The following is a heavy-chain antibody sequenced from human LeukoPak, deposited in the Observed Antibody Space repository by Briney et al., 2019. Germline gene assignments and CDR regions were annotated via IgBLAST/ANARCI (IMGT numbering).Heavy chain of an antibody. CDR1: GFTFSSYA. J-gene: IGHJ4*02. CDR3: ARDQGVGYFDWLLNPIDY. D-gene: IGHD3-9*01. V-gene: IGHV3-30*04. CDR2: ISYDGSNK. Sequence: GGSLRLSCAASGFTFSSYAMHWVRQAPGKGLEWVAVISYDGSNKYYADSVEGRFTISRDNSKNTLYLQMNSLRAEDTAVYYCARDQGVGYFDWLLNPIDYWGQGTLVTVSS.